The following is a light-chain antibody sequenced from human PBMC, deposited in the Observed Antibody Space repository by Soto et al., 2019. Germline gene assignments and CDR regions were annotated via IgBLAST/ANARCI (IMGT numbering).Light chain of an antibody. CDR1: SSDIGTYNF. CDR2: EVS. J-gene: IGLJ1*01. Sequence: SVLTQPASVSGSPGQSVTISCTGTSSDIGTYNFVSWYQQLPGKAPKLIIYEVSNRPSGVSNRFSGSKSGNTASLTISGLQAEDEGDYYCSSYTNSNILHYVFGTGTKVTVL. V-gene: IGLV2-14*01. CDR3: SSYTNSNILHYV.